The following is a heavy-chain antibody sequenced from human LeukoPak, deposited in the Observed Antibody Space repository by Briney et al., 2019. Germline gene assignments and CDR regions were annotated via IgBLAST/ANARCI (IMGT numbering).Heavy chain of an antibody. Sequence: PGGSLRLSCAASGFTFSSYWMSWVRQAPGKGLEWVANIKQDGSEKYYVDSVKGRFTISRDNAKNSLYLQMNSLRAEDTAVYYCARDPHYYDSSGPTRYWGQGTLVTVSS. CDR3: ARDPHYYDSSGPTRY. CDR1: GFTFSSYW. J-gene: IGHJ4*02. D-gene: IGHD3-22*01. V-gene: IGHV3-7*01. CDR2: IKQDGSEK.